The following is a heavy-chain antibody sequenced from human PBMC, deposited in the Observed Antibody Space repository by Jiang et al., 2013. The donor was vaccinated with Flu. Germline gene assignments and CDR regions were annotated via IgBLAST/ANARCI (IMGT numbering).Heavy chain of an antibody. CDR1: GYTFSSYG. J-gene: IGHJ6*02. Sequence: SGAEVKKPGASVKVSCKASGYTFSSYGVTWVRQAPGQGLEWMGWISAYNGYTNYAQKLQGRVTMTTDTSTSTGYMELRSLRSDDTAVYYCARERAGYYYGMDVWGQGTTVTVSS. CDR2: ISAYNGYT. V-gene: IGHV1-18*01. D-gene: IGHD6-19*01. CDR3: ARERAGYYYGMDV.